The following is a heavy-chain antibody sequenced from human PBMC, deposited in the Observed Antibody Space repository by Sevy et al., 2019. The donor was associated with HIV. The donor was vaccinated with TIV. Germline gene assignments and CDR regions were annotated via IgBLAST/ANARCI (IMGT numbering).Heavy chain of an antibody. CDR2: KESGGQT. CDR3: ARMTSTWSIDS. J-gene: IGHJ4*02. V-gene: IGHV3-53*01. CDR1: GFSVSSYY. Sequence: GGSLRLSCAASGFSVSSYYMGWVRQAPGKGLERVSTKESGGQTYYADSVRGRFTIARDESANNLFLQLNNLRAEDTGVYYCARMTSTWSIDSWGQGTLVTVSS.